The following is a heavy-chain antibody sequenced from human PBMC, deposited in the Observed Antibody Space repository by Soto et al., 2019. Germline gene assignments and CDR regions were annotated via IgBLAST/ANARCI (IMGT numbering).Heavy chain of an antibody. CDR3: TLQRWLQLRYYYYYGMDV. Sequence: SETLSLTCTVSGGSISSSSHYWGWIRQPPGKGLEWIGSIYYSGSTYYNPSLKSRVTISVDTSKNQFSLKLSSVTAADTAVYYCTLQRWLQLRYYYYYGMDVWGQGTTVTVSS. CDR2: IYYSGST. CDR1: GGSISSSSHY. D-gene: IGHD5-12*01. V-gene: IGHV4-39*01. J-gene: IGHJ6*02.